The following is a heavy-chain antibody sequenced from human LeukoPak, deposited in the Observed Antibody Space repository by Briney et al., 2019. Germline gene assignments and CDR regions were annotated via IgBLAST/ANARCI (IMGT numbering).Heavy chain of an antibody. CDR2: IWDDGSQK. V-gene: IGHV3-33*01. CDR1: GFNFKSYG. CDR3: ARAQSRYSGYDSFPFDS. Sequence: GGSLRLSCAASGFNFKSYGMHWVRQAPGKGLEWVAVIWDDGSQKYYSDSVEGRFTISRDNSNALYLQMNSLRVEDTAVYYCARAQSRYSGYDSFPFDSWGQGTLVTVSS. J-gene: IGHJ4*02. D-gene: IGHD5-12*01.